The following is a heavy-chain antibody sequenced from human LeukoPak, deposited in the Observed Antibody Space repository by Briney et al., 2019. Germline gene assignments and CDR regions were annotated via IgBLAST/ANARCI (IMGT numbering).Heavy chain of an antibody. V-gene: IGHV4-4*07. Sequence: SETCPSPTLSLVAASVVTTRAGSGSPPGREWSGLGVSIPVGAPTTTPSRKSRVTMSVDTSKNQLALKLSSMTAADTAVYYCARGTGKQDYWGQGTLVTVSS. D-gene: IGHD7-27*01. CDR1: VAASVVTT. CDR3: ARGTGKQDY. CDR2: SIPVGAP. J-gene: IGHJ4*02.